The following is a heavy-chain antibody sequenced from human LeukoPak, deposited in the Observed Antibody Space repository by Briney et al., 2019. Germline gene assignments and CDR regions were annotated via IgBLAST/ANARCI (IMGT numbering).Heavy chain of an antibody. D-gene: IGHD3-10*01. CDR3: ARGELLWFGELFSWFDP. Sequence: GASVKVSCKASGYTFTGYYMHWVRQAPGQGLEWMGWINPNSGGTNYAQKFQGRVTMTRDTSISTACMELSRLRSDDTAVYYCARGELLWFGELFSWFDPWGQGTLVTVSS. CDR1: GYTFTGYY. J-gene: IGHJ5*02. V-gene: IGHV1-2*02. CDR2: INPNSGGT.